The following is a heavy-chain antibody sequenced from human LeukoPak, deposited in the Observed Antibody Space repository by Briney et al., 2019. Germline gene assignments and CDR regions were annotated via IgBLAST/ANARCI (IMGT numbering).Heavy chain of an antibody. D-gene: IGHD3-10*01. Sequence: GRSLRLSCAASGFTFSSYGMHWVRQAPGKGLEWVAVIWYDGSNKYYADSVKGRSTISRDNSKNTLYLQMNSLRAEDTAVYYCARAHMVRGVISHWFDPWGQGTLVTVSS. CDR1: GFTFSSYG. J-gene: IGHJ5*02. CDR3: ARAHMVRGVISHWFDP. CDR2: IWYDGSNK. V-gene: IGHV3-33*01.